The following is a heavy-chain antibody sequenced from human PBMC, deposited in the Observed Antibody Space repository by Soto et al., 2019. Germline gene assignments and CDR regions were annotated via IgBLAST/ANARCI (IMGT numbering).Heavy chain of an antibody. D-gene: IGHD5-12*01. J-gene: IGHJ4*02. CDR1: GSPLTSSG. CDR3: ERGGDGYIRNFEY. Sequence: SGKGSCMAAGSPLTSSGGGCGRQAQGQGLEWMGWSSAYNGNTNYAQKLQGRVTMTTDTSTSTAYMELRSLRSDDTAVYYCERGGDGYIRNFEYRAQRSRVSVAS. CDR2: SSAYNGNT. V-gene: IGHV1-18*04.